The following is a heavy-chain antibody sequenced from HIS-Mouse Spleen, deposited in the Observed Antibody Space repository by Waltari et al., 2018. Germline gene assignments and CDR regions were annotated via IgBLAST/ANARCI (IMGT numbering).Heavy chain of an antibody. CDR1: GASISSSSYY. CDR2: IYYSGST. CDR3: AGIAVAGTNYFDY. Sequence: QLQLQESGPGLVKPSETLSPTCTVPGASISSSSYYWGGSRPPPGKGLEWIGSIYYSGSTYYNPSLKSRVTISVDTSKNQFSLKLSSVTAADTAVYYCAGIAVAGTNYFDYWGQGTLVTISS. D-gene: IGHD6-19*01. J-gene: IGHJ4*02. V-gene: IGHV4-39*01.